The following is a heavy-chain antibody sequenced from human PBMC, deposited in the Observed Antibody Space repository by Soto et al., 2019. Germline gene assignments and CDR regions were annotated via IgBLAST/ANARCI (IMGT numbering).Heavy chain of an antibody. CDR3: AKGDSLVGTKRSFKH. J-gene: IGHJ1*01. CDR1: GFTFSSYA. D-gene: IGHD1-26*01. CDR2: ISGSGGST. V-gene: IGHV3-23*01. Sequence: GGSLRLSCAASGFTFSSYAMSWGRQAPGKGLEWVSAISGSGGSTYYADSVKGRFTISRDNSKNTLYLQMNSLRAEDTAVYYCAKGDSLVGTKRSFKHWGPCTLAIVSP.